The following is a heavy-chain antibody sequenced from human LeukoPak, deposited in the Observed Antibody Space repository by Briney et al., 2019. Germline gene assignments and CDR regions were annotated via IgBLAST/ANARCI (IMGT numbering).Heavy chain of an antibody. CDR2: ISASGGTT. V-gene: IGHV3-23*01. Sequence: GGSLRLSCTSSEITYSRYVMGWLRQAPGKGPEWVSTISASGGTTYYADSVQGRFTISRDNSKNTLYLQMNSLRAEDTAVYYCATLYGDYNWYFDLWGRGTLVTVSS. CDR1: EITYSRYV. J-gene: IGHJ2*01. D-gene: IGHD4-17*01. CDR3: ATLYGDYNWYFDL.